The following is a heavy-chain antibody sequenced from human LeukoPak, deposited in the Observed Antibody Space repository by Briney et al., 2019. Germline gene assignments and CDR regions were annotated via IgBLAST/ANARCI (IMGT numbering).Heavy chain of an antibody. CDR2: IRYDGSNK. CDR3: AKDSKRWKTYYYEAGSYYFDY. Sequence: GGSLRLSCAAPGFTFSSYGMHWLRQAPGKGLEWVAFIRYDGSNKYYADSVKGRFTISRDNSKNTLYLQMNSLRPEDTAVYYCAKDSKRWKTYYYEAGSYYFDYWGQGTRVTVSS. J-gene: IGHJ4*02. V-gene: IGHV3-30*02. D-gene: IGHD3-10*01. CDR1: GFTFSSYG.